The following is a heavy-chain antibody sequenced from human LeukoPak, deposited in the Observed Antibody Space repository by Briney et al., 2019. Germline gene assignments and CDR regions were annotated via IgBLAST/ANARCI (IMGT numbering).Heavy chain of an antibody. D-gene: IGHD3-9*01. CDR1: GFTFSSYE. J-gene: IGHJ4*02. Sequence: GGSLRLSCAASGFTFSSYEMNWVRQAPGKGLEWVSYISSSGSTIYYADSVKGRFTISRDNAKNSLCLQMNSLRAEDTAVYYCARGIGGYDILTGSLCYWGQGTLVTVSS. V-gene: IGHV3-48*03. CDR3: ARGIGGYDILTGSLCY. CDR2: ISSSGSTI.